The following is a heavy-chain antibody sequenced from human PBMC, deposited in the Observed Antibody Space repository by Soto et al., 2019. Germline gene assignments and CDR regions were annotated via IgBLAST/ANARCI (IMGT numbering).Heavy chain of an antibody. J-gene: IGHJ4*02. CDR3: AKDQGSSWYEIDY. D-gene: IGHD6-13*01. V-gene: IGHV3-23*01. CDR1: GFTFSNYA. CDR2: ISGSGGST. Sequence: EVQLLESGGGLVQPGGSLRLSCAASGFTFSNYAVTWVRQAPGKGLEWVSTISGSGGSTYYADSVKGRFTISRDNSKNTLYLQMNSLIAEDTAVEYCAKDQGSSWYEIDYWGQGTLVTVSS.